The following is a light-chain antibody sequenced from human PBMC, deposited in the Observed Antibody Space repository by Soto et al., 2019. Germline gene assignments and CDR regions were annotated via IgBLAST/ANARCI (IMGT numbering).Light chain of an antibody. CDR2: SNN. CDR1: SSNIGSNT. J-gene: IGLJ1*01. CDR3: AAWDASLNGHV. V-gene: IGLV1-44*01. Sequence: QSVLTQPPSASGTPGQRVTISCSGSSSNIGSNTVNWYQQLPGTAPKLLIYSNNQRPSGVPDLFSGSNSGTSASLAISGLQSEDEADYYCAAWDASLNGHVFGTGTKLTVL.